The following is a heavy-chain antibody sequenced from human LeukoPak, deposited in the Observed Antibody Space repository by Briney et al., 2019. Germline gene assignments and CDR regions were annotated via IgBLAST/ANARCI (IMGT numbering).Heavy chain of an antibody. D-gene: IGHD2-2*01. CDR2: ISAYNGNT. CDR3: ARDRLTWMVGYCSSTSCVGFDY. CDR1: GYTFTSYD. Sequence: ASVKVSCKASGYTFTSYDINWVRQAPGRGLEWMGWISAYNGNTNYAQKLQGRVTMTTDTSTSTAYMELRSLRSDDTAVYYCARDRLTWMVGYCSSTSCVGFDYWGQGTLVTVSS. V-gene: IGHV1-18*01. J-gene: IGHJ4*02.